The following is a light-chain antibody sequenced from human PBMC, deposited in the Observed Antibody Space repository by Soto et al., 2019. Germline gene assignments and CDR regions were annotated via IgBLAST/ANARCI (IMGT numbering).Light chain of an antibody. CDR2: KVS. Sequence: DVVVAQSPLSLAVTLGQPASISCRSSQSLLYSDGNTYLTWFQQRPGQSPRRLIYKVSNRDSGVPDRFSGSGSGTDFTLTISRVEAEDVGVYFCMQGTHWPWTFGQGTKVDIK. J-gene: IGKJ1*01. CDR3: MQGTHWPWT. V-gene: IGKV2-30*01. CDR1: QSLLYSDGNTY.